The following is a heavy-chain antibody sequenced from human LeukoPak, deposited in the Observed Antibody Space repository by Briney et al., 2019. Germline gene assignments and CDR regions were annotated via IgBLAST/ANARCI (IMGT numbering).Heavy chain of an antibody. V-gene: IGHV1-2*02. CDR2: VNPNSGVT. D-gene: IGHD6-19*01. J-gene: IGHJ4*02. Sequence: ASVKVSCKASGYTFTGYYMHWVRQAPGQGLQWMGWVNPNSGVTNYAQKFQGRVTMTRDTSISTGYMELRRLRYDDTAVYYCARDLAVAGTPLGYWGQGTLVTVSS. CDR3: ARDLAVAGTPLGY. CDR1: GYTFTGYY.